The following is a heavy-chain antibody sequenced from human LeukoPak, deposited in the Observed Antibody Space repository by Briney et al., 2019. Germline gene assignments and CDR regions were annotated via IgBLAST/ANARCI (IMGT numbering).Heavy chain of an antibody. CDR1: GFTFSNYE. D-gene: IGHD5-18*01. CDR3: ARDLVQLWSKDY. CDR2: ISSSGRNI. Sequence: GGSLRLSCAASGFTFSNYEFNWVRQAPGKGLEWISYISSSGRNIYYADSVKGRFTISRDNAKSSLYLQMNSLRAEDTAVYYCARDLVQLWSKDYWGQGTLVTVSS. V-gene: IGHV3-48*03. J-gene: IGHJ4*02.